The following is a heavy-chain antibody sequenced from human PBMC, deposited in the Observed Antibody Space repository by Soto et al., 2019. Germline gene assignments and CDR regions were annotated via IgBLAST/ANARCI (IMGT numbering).Heavy chain of an antibody. J-gene: IGHJ5*02. D-gene: IGHD3-3*01. CDR1: GGSISGHY. CDR3: ARDVGLQHDTGYYDFWSGKTNWFDP. V-gene: IGHV4-59*11. CDR2: ISYSGST. Sequence: PSETLSLTCTVSGGSISGHYWSWIQQPPGKGLQYIGDISYSGSTNYNPSLKSRVTISVDTSNNQFSLRLSSVTAADKAVYYCARDVGLQHDTGYYDFWSGKTNWFDPWGQGILVTVSS.